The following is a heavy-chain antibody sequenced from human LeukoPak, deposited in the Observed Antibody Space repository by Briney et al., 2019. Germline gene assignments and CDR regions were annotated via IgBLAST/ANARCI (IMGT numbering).Heavy chain of an antibody. Sequence: GGSLRLSCAASGFTFSNAWMSWVRQAPRKGLEWVGRIKSKTDGGTTDYAAPVKGRFTISRDDSKNTLYLQMNSLKTEDTAVYYCTTSMVRGVIIPHYWGQGTLVTVSS. J-gene: IGHJ4*02. CDR1: GFTFSNAW. D-gene: IGHD3-10*01. V-gene: IGHV3-15*01. CDR3: TTSMVRGVIIPHY. CDR2: IKSKTDGGTT.